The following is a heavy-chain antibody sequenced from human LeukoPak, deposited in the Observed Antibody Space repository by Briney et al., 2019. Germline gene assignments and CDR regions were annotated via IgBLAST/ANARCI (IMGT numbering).Heavy chain of an antibody. J-gene: IGHJ4*02. D-gene: IGHD3-3*02. Sequence: KPSETLSLTCAVYGGSFSGYYWSWIRQPPGKGLEWIGEINHSGSTNYNPSLKSRVTISVDTSKNQFSLKLSSVTAADTAVYYCARALFPPQLAVDYWGQGTLVTVSS. CDR1: GGSFSGYY. CDR3: ARALFPPQLAVDY. CDR2: INHSGST. V-gene: IGHV4-34*01.